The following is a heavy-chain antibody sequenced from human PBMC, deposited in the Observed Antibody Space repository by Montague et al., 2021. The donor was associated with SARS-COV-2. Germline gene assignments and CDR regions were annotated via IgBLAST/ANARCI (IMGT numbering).Heavy chain of an antibody. V-gene: IGHV3-66*01. J-gene: IGHJ4*02. Sequence: SLRLSCAVSGFTVSNYYMSLVRQAPGKGLEWVSVIYIGGITYYAYSVKGRFVISRDNSKNMLSLQMNSLRAEDTALYYCAREPAVGGEYYFDHWGQGTLVTVSS. CDR3: AREPAVGGEYYFDH. CDR2: IYIGGIT. CDR1: GFTVSNYY. D-gene: IGHD6-19*01.